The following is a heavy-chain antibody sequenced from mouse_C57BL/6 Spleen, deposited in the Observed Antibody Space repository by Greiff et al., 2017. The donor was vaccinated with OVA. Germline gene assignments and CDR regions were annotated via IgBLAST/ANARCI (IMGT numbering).Heavy chain of an antibody. J-gene: IGHJ1*03. CDR2: IYPGSGST. CDR1: GYTFTSYW. D-gene: IGHD2-5*01. CDR3: AREGDSNYVGWYFDV. V-gene: IGHV1-55*01. Sequence: QVQLQQPGAELVKPGASVKMSCKASGYTFTSYWITWVKQRPGQGLEWIGDIYPGSGSTNYNEKFKSKATLTVDTSSSTAYMQLSSLTSEDSAVYYCAREGDSNYVGWYFDVWGTGTTVTVSS.